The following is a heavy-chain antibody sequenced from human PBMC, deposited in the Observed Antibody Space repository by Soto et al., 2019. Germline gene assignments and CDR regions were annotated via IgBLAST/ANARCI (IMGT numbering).Heavy chain of an antibody. V-gene: IGHV4-59*08. CDR3: ARHYGYNYALDS. CDR2: IYYSGST. D-gene: IGHD5-18*01. J-gene: IGHJ4*02. CDR1: GGSISSYY. Sequence: SETLSLTCTVSGGSISSYYWSWIRQPPGKGLEWIGYIYYSGSTYFNPSLGSRVTISFDTSNDHFSLELRSVTAADTAVYYCARHYGYNYALDSWGQGTLVTVSS.